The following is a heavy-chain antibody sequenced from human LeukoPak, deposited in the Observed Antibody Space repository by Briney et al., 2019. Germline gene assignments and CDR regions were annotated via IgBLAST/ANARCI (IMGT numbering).Heavy chain of an antibody. V-gene: IGHV1-18*01. CDR3: AHRQSYCSSTSCGGGAFDI. CDR2: ISAYNGNT. J-gene: IGHJ3*02. CDR1: GYTFTSYG. Sequence: ASVKVSCRASGYTFTSYGISWVRQATGQGLEWMGWISAYNGNTNYAQKLQGRVTMTTDTSTSTAYMELRSLRSDDTAVYYCAHRQSYCSSTSCGGGAFDIWGQGTMVTVSS. D-gene: IGHD2-2*01.